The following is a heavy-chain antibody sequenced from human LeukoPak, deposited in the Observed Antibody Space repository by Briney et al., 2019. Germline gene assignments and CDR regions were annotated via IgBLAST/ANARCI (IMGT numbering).Heavy chain of an antibody. CDR1: GFTFPNYD. J-gene: IGHJ4*02. CDR2: IYTGETT. Sequence: GGSLRLSCAASGFTFPNYDMSWVRQAPGKGLEWVSVIYTGETTYYADSVKGRFTISRDNSKNTLYLQMDGLRVEDTAVYYCAKVGAVAAVENWGQGTLVTVSS. V-gene: IGHV3-66*01. CDR3: AKVGAVAAVEN. D-gene: IGHD6-19*01.